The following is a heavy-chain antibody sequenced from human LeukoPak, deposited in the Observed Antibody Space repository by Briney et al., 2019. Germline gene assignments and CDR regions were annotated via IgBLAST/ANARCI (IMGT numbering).Heavy chain of an antibody. V-gene: IGHV4-39*07. D-gene: IGHD3-3*01. CDR2: VYYSGST. Sequence: SETLSLTCTVSGGSISSSSYYWGWIRQPPGKGLEWIGSVYYSGSTYYNPSLKSRVTISVDRSKNQFSLKLSSVTAADTAVYYCARDLYYDFWSGPRNAFDIWGQGTMVTVSS. J-gene: IGHJ3*02. CDR3: ARDLYYDFWSGPRNAFDI. CDR1: GGSISSSSYY.